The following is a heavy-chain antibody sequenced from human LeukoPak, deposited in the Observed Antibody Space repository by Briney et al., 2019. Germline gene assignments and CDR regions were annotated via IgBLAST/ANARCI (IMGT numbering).Heavy chain of an antibody. D-gene: IGHD1-26*01. V-gene: IGHV3-48*04. Sequence: GGSLRLSCAASGFTFSSYSMNWVRQAPGKGLEWVSYISSSSSTIYYVDSVKGRFTISRDNAKNSLYLQMNSLRAEDTAVYYCARGIVGATYPPDYWGQGTLVTVSS. CDR3: ARGIVGATYPPDY. J-gene: IGHJ4*02. CDR2: ISSSSSTI. CDR1: GFTFSSYS.